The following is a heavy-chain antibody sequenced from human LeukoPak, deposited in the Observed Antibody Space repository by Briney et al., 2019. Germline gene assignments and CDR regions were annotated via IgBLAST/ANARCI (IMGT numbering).Heavy chain of an antibody. Sequence: PGGSLRLSCAASGFTVSSNYMSWVRQAPGKGLEWVSVIYSGGSTFYADSVKGRFTISRDNSKNTLYLQMNSLRAEDTAVYYCAKDPKLWFGESLIDDWGQGTLVTVSS. CDR2: IYSGGST. V-gene: IGHV3-53*05. D-gene: IGHD3-10*01. CDR3: AKDPKLWFGESLIDD. CDR1: GFTVSSNY. J-gene: IGHJ4*02.